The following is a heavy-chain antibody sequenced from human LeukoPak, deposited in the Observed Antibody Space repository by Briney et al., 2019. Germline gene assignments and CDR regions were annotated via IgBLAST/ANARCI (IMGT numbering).Heavy chain of an antibody. CDR1: GGSFTGYY. V-gene: IGHV4-34*01. CDR2: IYYSGST. Sequence: SETLSLTCAVYGGSFTGYYWSWIRQPPGKGLEWIGSIYYSGSTYSDPSLKSRVTISVDTSKNQISLKRRSLTAADTAVYFCARDRLLWFGELDYWGQGTLVIVSS. J-gene: IGHJ4*02. CDR3: ARDRLLWFGELDY. D-gene: IGHD3-10*01.